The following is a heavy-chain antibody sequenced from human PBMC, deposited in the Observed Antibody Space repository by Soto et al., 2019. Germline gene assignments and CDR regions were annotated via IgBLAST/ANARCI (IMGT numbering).Heavy chain of an antibody. CDR1: GGTFSSYT. V-gene: IGHV1-69*02. J-gene: IGHJ3*02. D-gene: IGHD1-7*01. Sequence: QVQLVQSGAEVKKPGSSVKVSCKASGGTFSSYTISWVRQAPGQGLEWMGRIIPILGIANYAQKFQGRVTITADKSTRTAYMELSSLRSEDTAGYYCASCDPITGTTNGAFDIWGQGTMVTVSS. CDR2: IIPILGIA. CDR3: ASCDPITGTTNGAFDI.